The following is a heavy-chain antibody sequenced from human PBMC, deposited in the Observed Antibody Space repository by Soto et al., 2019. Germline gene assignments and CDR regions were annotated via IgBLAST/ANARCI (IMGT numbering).Heavy chain of an antibody. J-gene: IGHJ4*02. CDR3: AKIMITFGCLGAVVGYFDY. Sequence: EVQLLESGGGLVQPGGSLRLSCAASGFTFSSYAMSWVRQAPGKGLEWVSAISGSGGSTYYADSVKGRFTISRDNSKNTLYLQMNSLRAEDTAVYYCAKIMITFGCLGAVVGYFDYWGQGTLVTVSS. CDR2: ISGSGGST. V-gene: IGHV3-23*01. CDR1: GFTFSSYA. D-gene: IGHD3-16*01.